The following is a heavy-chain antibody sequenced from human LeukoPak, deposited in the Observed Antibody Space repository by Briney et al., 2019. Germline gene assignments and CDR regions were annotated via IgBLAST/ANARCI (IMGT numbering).Heavy chain of an antibody. CDR3: TTERNWELLRPYGMNI. CDR2: IKTKIDGETT. Sequence: GGSLRLSCAASDFNFNYVWMSWVRQAPGKGLEWVGRIKTKIDGETTDYAAPVKGRFTISRDDSKSTLYLQMNRLKTEDSAVYYCTTERNWELLRPYGMNIWGQGTTVTVSS. V-gene: IGHV3-15*01. CDR1: DFNFNYVW. J-gene: IGHJ6*02. D-gene: IGHD1-26*01.